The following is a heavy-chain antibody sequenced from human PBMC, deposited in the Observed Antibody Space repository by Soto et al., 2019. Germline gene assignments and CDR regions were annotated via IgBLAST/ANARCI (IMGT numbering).Heavy chain of an antibody. D-gene: IGHD1-26*01. V-gene: IGHV3-30*03. CDR2: ISYDGSYK. Sequence: QVKLVESGGGVVQPGRSLRISCAASGFTFNNYGMHWVRQAPGKGLEWVAMISYDGSYKYYADSVKGRFTISRDTSKDTLYLQMNSLRAEDTAVYYCADARVGDSHFDFWGQGTLVTVAA. CDR1: GFTFNNYG. CDR3: ADARVGDSHFDF. J-gene: IGHJ4*02.